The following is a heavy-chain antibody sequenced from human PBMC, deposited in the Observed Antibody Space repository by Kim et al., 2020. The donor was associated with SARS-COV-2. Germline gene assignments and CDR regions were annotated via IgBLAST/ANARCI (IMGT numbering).Heavy chain of an antibody. J-gene: IGHJ4*02. D-gene: IGHD2-8*02. CDR3: ARDWDESQWSITDY. V-gene: IGHV3-11*01. CDR2: ISGGGTTI. CDR1: GFTFSDYY. Sequence: GGSLRLSCVASGFTFSDYYLSWIRQAPGKGLEWVSYISGGGTTIYYADSVKGRFTISRDNAKNSLYLLMNSLRAEDTAVYYCARDWDESQWSITDYWGQGILVTVSS.